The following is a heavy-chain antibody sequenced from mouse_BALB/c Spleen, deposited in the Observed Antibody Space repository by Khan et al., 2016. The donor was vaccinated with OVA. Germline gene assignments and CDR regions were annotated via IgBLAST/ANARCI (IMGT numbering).Heavy chain of an antibody. CDR2: INPSNGYT. D-gene: IGHD2-14*01. V-gene: IGHV1-4*01. CDR3: VRDGAYHRNDGWFAY. J-gene: IGHJ3*01. CDR1: GYTFTSYT. Sequence: QLQQPGAELARPGASVKMSCKASGYTFTSYTIHWIKKRPGQGLEWIGYINPSNGYTNYNQTFKDKATLTTDKSSTTAYLQLSSLTSDDSAVYNCVRDGAYHRNDGWFAYWGQGTLVTVSA.